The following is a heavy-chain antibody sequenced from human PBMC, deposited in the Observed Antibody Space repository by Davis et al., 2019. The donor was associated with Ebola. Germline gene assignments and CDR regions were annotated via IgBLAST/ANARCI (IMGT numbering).Heavy chain of an antibody. Sequence: MPSETLSLTCTVSGGSISSYYWSWIRQPPGKGLEWVGYIYYSGSTNYNPSLKSRVTISVDTSKNQFSLKLTSVTAADTAVYYGARYNWNFGGFDPWGQGTLVIVSS. V-gene: IGHV4-59*01. CDR3: ARYNWNFGGFDP. J-gene: IGHJ5*02. D-gene: IGHD1-20*01. CDR2: IYYSGST. CDR1: GGSISSYY.